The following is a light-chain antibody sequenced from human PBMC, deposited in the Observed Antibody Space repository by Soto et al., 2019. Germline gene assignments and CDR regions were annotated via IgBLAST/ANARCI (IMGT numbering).Light chain of an antibody. Sequence: QSVLTQPASVSGSPGQSVTISCTGTSSDVGAYNYVSWYQQHPGKAPKLMIYEVSKRPSGVPDRFSGSKSGNTASLTVSGLQAEDEADYYCSSYAGSNRVFGTGTKVTVL. CDR2: EVS. CDR1: SSDVGAYNY. J-gene: IGLJ1*01. CDR3: SSYAGSNRV. V-gene: IGLV2-8*01.